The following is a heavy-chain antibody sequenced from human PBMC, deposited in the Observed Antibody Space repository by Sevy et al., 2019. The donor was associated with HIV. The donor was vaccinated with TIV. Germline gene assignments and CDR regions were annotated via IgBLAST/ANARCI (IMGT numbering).Heavy chain of an antibody. Sequence: GGSLRLSCAASGFTFSSYAMSWVRQAPGKGLEWVSAISGSGGSTYYADSVKGRFTISRDNSKNTLYLQMNSLRAEDTAVYDCAMTTVLYYFDYWGQGTLVTVSS. V-gene: IGHV3-23*01. CDR1: GFTFSSYA. CDR3: AMTTVLYYFDY. D-gene: IGHD4-17*01. J-gene: IGHJ4*02. CDR2: ISGSGGST.